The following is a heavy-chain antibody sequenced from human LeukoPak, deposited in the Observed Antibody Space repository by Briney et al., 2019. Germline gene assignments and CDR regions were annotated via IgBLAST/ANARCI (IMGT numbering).Heavy chain of an antibody. J-gene: IGHJ4*02. CDR3: AKDWNYDSRGLNYFDY. CDR2: ISPSGSST. Sequence: SGGSLRLSCAASGFSFSSYAMNWVRQAPGRGLEWVSGISPSGSSTNYADSVQGRFTVSRDNSKNMLYLPMNSLRAEDTAMYYCAKDWNYDSRGLNYFDYWGQGALVTVSS. CDR1: GFSFSSYA. V-gene: IGHV3-23*01. D-gene: IGHD3-22*01.